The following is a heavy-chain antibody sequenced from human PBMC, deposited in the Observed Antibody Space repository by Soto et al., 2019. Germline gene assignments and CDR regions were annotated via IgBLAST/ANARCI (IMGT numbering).Heavy chain of an antibody. CDR1: GGSISSGGYY. V-gene: IGHV4-31*03. CDR2: IYYSGST. D-gene: IGHD6-19*01. J-gene: IGHJ4*02. CDR3: ARDSRGPVIAVAVLDY. Sequence: SETLSLTCTISGGSISSGGYYWSWIRQHPGKGLEWIGYIYYSGSTYYNPSLKSRVTISVDTSKNQFSLKLSSVTAADTAVYYCARDSRGPVIAVAVLDYWGQGTLVTVSS.